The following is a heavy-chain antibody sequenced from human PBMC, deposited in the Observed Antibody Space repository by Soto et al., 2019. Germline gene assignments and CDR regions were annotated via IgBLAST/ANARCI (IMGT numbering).Heavy chain of an antibody. J-gene: IGHJ4*02. CDR3: ARGNSGSYYFDY. CDR2: ISSSSSYI. Sequence: GGSLRLSCAASGFTFSSYSMNWVRQAPGKGLEWVSSISSSSSYIYYADSVKGRFTISRDNAKNSLYLQMNSLRAEDTAVYYCARGNSGSYYFDYWGQGTLVTVSS. CDR1: GFTFSSYS. V-gene: IGHV3-21*01. D-gene: IGHD1-26*01.